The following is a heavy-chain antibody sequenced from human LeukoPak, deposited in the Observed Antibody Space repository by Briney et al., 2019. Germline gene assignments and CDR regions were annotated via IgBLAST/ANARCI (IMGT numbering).Heavy chain of an antibody. Sequence: PSETLSLTCTVSGGSISSYYWSWIRQPPGKGLAWIGYIYYSGSTNYNPSLKSRVTISVDTSKNQFSLKLSSVTAADTAVYYCARHRGPDAFDIWGQGTMVTVSS. CDR2: IYYSGST. J-gene: IGHJ3*02. CDR3: ARHRGPDAFDI. V-gene: IGHV4-59*08. CDR1: GGSISSYY.